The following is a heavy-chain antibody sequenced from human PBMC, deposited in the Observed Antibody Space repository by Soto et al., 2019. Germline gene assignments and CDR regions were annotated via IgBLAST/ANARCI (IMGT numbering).Heavy chain of an antibody. CDR2: ISGSGGST. CDR1: GFTFSSYA. V-gene: IGHV3-23*01. Sequence: GGSLRLSCAASGFTFSSYAMSWVRQAPGKGLEWVSAISGSGGSTYYADSVKGRFTISRDNSKNTLYLQMNSLRAEDTAVYYCAKDQVPGSSSWPYDAFDIWGQGTMVTVSS. D-gene: IGHD6-13*01. J-gene: IGHJ3*02. CDR3: AKDQVPGSSSWPYDAFDI.